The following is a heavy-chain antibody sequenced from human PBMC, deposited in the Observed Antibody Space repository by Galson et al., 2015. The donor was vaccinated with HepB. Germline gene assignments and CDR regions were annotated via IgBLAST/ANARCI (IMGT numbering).Heavy chain of an antibody. CDR3: ARVVGAIYDESYNWFDP. V-gene: IGHV4-59*01. J-gene: IGHJ5*02. Sequence: SETLSLTCTVSGGSISSYYWSWIRQPPGKGLEWIGYIYYSGSTNYNPSLKSRVTISVDTSKNQFSLKLSSVTAADTAVYYCARVVGAIYDESYNWFDPWGQGTLVTVSS. D-gene: IGHD1-26*01. CDR2: IYYSGST. CDR1: GGSISSYY.